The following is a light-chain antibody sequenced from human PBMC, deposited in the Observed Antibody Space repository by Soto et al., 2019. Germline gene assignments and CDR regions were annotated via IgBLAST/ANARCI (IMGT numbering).Light chain of an antibody. CDR1: QDISSRD. V-gene: IGKV3-20*01. Sequence: EVVLTQSPGTLSLSPGERASLSCRASQDISSRDLAWYQQRPGQAPRLLIYLSSARATGIPERFSASGSGTEFTLTISRLEPEDSAVYFCQKYETSPYTFGQGTKLEIK. CDR2: LSS. J-gene: IGKJ2*01. CDR3: QKYETSPYT.